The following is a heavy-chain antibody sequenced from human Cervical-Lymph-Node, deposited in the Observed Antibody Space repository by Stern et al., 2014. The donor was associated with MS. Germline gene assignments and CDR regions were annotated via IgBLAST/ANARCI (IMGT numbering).Heavy chain of an antibody. CDR1: GFTFSNYG. V-gene: IGHV3-33*01. CDR2: IWYDGSKE. CDR3: ARETGGHRNYYGLDV. D-gene: IGHD6-25*01. Sequence: QVQLVESGGAVVQPGGSLRLSCEASGFTFSNYGMNWVRQAPGKGLEWVTLIWYDGSKESYADSVKGRFTISRDNSKNMLYLQIHSLRVEDTAVYFCARETGGHRNYYGLDVWGQGTTITVSS. J-gene: IGHJ6*02.